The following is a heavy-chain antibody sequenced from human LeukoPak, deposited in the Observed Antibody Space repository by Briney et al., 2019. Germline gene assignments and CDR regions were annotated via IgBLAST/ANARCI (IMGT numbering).Heavy chain of an antibody. CDR2: ISGSGGST. V-gene: IGHV3-23*01. J-gene: IGHJ5*02. CDR1: GFTFSSYA. CDR3: AKDYRSTVAGGRNLFDP. D-gene: IGHD6-19*01. Sequence: GGSLRLSCAASGFTFSSYAMSWVRQAPGKGLEWVSAISGSGGSTYYADSVKGRFTISRDSSKNTLYLQMNSLRAEDTAVYYCAKDYRSTVAGGRNLFDPWGQGTLVTVSS.